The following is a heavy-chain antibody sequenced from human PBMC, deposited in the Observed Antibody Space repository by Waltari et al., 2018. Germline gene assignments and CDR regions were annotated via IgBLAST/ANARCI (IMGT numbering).Heavy chain of an antibody. D-gene: IGHD3-10*01. CDR1: GFTFSSYA. CDR3: AKESVYGSGSPGDYFDY. Sequence: EVQLLESGGGLVQPGGSLRLSCAASGFTFSSYAMSWVRQAPGKGLEWVSAISGSGGSTYYADSGKGRFTISRDNSKNTLYLQMNSLRAEDTAVYYCAKESVYGSGSPGDYFDYWGQGTLVTVSS. V-gene: IGHV3-23*01. CDR2: ISGSGGST. J-gene: IGHJ4*02.